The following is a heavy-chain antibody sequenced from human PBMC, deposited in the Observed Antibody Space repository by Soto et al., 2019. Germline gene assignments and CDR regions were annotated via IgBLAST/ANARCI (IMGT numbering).Heavy chain of an antibody. CDR2: IYYSGST. CDR1: GGSISSYY. CDR3: ARARNMATITSYYFDY. D-gene: IGHD5-12*01. V-gene: IGHV4-59*01. Sequence: PPETLYLTCTVSGGSISSYYWSWIRQPPGKGLKWIGYIYYSGSTNYNPSLKSRVTISVDTSKNQFSLKLSSVTAADTAVYYCARARNMATITSYYFDYWGQGTLVTVSS. J-gene: IGHJ4*02.